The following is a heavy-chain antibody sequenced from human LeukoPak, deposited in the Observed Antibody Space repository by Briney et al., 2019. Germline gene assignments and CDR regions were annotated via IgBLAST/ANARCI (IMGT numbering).Heavy chain of an antibody. Sequence: GGSLRLSCAASGFTFSSYGMHWVRQAPGKGLEWVAVIWYDGSNKYYADSVKGRFTISRDNSKNTLYLQMNSLRADDTAVYYCAKDRLGAAAGFFDYWGQGSLVTVSS. CDR1: GFTFSSYG. V-gene: IGHV3-33*06. J-gene: IGHJ4*02. CDR3: AKDRLGAAAGFFDY. CDR2: IWYDGSNK. D-gene: IGHD6-13*01.